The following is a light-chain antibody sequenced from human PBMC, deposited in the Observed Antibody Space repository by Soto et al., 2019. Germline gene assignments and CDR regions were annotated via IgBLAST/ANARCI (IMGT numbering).Light chain of an antibody. V-gene: IGKV3-20*01. CDR1: QSVNNNF. Sequence: EVLLMQSPGTLSLSPGERATLSCRASQSVNNNFLAWYQQKPGQAPRLLIYGASSRATGIPDKFSGSGSGTDFTLTISRLEPEDFAVYFCQQYGRTPRTFGQGTKVEIK. CDR2: GAS. J-gene: IGKJ1*01. CDR3: QQYGRTPRT.